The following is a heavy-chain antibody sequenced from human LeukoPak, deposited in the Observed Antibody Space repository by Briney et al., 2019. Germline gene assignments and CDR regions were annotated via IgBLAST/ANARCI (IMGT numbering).Heavy chain of an antibody. V-gene: IGHV3-48*03. D-gene: IGHD5-18*01. CDR1: GFTFSSYE. CDR2: ISNSGHNV. CDR3: ARDQGKYSHGQLDY. Sequence: GGSLRLSCAASGFTFSSYEMTWVRQAPGKGLEYISYISNSGHNVYYADSVKGRFTISRDNAKSSLHLQVDSLRAEDTAVYYCARDQGKYSHGQLDYWGQGILVTVSA. J-gene: IGHJ4*02.